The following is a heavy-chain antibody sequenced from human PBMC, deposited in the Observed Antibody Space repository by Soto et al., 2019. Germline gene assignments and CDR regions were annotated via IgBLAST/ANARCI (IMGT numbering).Heavy chain of an antibody. J-gene: IGHJ4*02. D-gene: IGHD5-18*01. CDR2: IIPLLDTT. CDR3: ARDGPHGYGD. Sequence: ASVKVSCKTSGGTFSNDIITWVRQAPGQGLEWMGRIIPLLDTTNYAQKLQGRVTMTTDTSTSTAYMELRSLRSDDTAVYYCARDGPHGYGDWGQGTLVTVSS. CDR1: GGTFSNDI. V-gene: IGHV1-69*08.